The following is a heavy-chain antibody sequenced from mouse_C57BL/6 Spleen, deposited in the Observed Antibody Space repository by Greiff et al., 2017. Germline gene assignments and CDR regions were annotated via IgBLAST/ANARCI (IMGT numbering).Heavy chain of an antibody. CDR1: GYTFTSYW. Sequence: QVQLQQPGAELVMPGASVKLSCKASGYTFTSYWMHWVKQRPGQGLEWIGEIDPSDSYTNYNQKFKGKSTLTVDNSSSTAYMQLSSLTSEDSAVYYCARALRQLRPFAYWGQGTLVTVSA. CDR2: IDPSDSYT. CDR3: ARALRQLRPFAY. V-gene: IGHV1-69*01. J-gene: IGHJ3*01. D-gene: IGHD3-2*02.